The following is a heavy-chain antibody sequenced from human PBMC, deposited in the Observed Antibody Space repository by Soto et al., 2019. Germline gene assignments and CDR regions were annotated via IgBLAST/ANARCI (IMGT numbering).Heavy chain of an antibody. V-gene: IGHV4-39*01. CDR2: IYYSGST. J-gene: IGHJ5*02. D-gene: IGHD3-22*01. CDR1: GGSISSSSYY. CDR3: ARQGSVYDSRRGKNWFDP. Sequence: QLQLQESGPGLVKPSETLSLTCTVSGGSISSSSYYWGWIRQPPGKGLEWIGSIYYSGSTYYNPSLKSRVTISVDTSKNQFSLKLSSVTAADTAVYYCARQGSVYDSRRGKNWFDPWGQGTLVTVSS.